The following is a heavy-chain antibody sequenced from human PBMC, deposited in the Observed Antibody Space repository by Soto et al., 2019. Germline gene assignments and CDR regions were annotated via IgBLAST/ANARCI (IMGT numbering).Heavy chain of an antibody. Sequence: GASVKVSCKASGYTFTSYGIIWVRQAPGQGLEWMGWISAYNGDTTYAQNLRGRITITTDSSTSIAYMELRSLRSDDTALYYCARKGQGQASDIWGQGTTVTVSS. V-gene: IGHV1-18*04. J-gene: IGHJ3*02. CDR3: ARKGQGQASDI. CDR1: GYTFTSYG. CDR2: ISAYNGDT.